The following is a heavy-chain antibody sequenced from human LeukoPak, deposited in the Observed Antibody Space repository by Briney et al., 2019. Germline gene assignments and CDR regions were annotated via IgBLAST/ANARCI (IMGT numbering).Heavy chain of an antibody. CDR1: GGSISSYY. D-gene: IGHD6-13*01. V-gene: IGHV4-59*12. Sequence: TTSETLSLTCTVSGGSISSYYWSWIRQPPGKGLEWIGYIYYSGSTNYNPSLKSRVTISVDTSKNQFSLKLSSVTAADTAVYYCARGNRLTAAGLYYFDYWGQGTLVTVSS. CDR3: ARGNRLTAAGLYYFDY. CDR2: IYYSGST. J-gene: IGHJ4*02.